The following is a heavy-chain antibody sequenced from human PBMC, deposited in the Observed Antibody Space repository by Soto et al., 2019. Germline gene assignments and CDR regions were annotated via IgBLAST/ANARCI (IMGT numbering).Heavy chain of an antibody. CDR1: GFTFSSYA. Sequence: ESGGGVVQPGRSLRLSCAASGFTFSSYAMHWVRQAPGKGLEWVAVISYDGSNKYYADSVKGRFTISRDNSKNTLYLQMNSLRAEDTAVYYCARVSQEKRPYYYGMDVWGQGTTVTVSS. CDR3: ARVSQEKRPYYYGMDV. V-gene: IGHV3-30-3*01. CDR2: ISYDGSNK. J-gene: IGHJ6*02.